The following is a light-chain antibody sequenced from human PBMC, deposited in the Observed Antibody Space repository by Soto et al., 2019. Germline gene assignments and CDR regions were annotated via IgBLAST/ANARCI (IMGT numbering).Light chain of an antibody. CDR3: AAWDDSLNGYD. Sequence: QSVLTQPPSTSGTPGQRVTISCSGSSSNIGGEAVNWYQQLPGTAPKLLIYSYNQRPSGVPDRFSGSKSGTSASLAISGLQSEDEADYICAAWDDSLNGYDFGTGTKLTVL. V-gene: IGLV1-44*01. CDR1: SSNIGGEA. J-gene: IGLJ1*01. CDR2: SYN.